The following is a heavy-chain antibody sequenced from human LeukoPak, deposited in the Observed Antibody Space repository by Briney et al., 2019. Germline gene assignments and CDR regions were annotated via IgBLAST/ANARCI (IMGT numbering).Heavy chain of an antibody. Sequence: GGSLRLSCAASGFXFSSYWMHWVRQAPGKGLVWVSRINSDGSSTSYADSVKGRFTISRDSSKNTLYLQMNSLRAEDTAEYYCARDPVGAIGYGMDVWGQGTTVTVSS. D-gene: IGHD1-26*01. V-gene: IGHV3-74*01. CDR3: ARDPVGAIGYGMDV. CDR1: GFXFSSYW. J-gene: IGHJ6*02. CDR2: INSDGSST.